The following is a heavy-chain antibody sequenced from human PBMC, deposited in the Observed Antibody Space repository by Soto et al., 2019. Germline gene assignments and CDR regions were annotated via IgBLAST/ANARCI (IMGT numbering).Heavy chain of an antibody. CDR3: ARQAGDGYDY. J-gene: IGHJ4*02. D-gene: IGHD5-12*01. CDR2: IYYSGST. CDR1: GGSISSSSYY. Sequence: SETLSLTCIVSGGSISSSSYYWGWIRQPPGKGLEWIGSIYYSGSTYYNPSLKSRVTISVDTSKNQFSLKLSSVTAADTAVYYCARQAGDGYDYWGQGTLVTVSS. V-gene: IGHV4-39*01.